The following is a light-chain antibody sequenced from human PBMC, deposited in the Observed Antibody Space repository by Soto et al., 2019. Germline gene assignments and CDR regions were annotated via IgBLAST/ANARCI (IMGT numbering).Light chain of an antibody. V-gene: IGLV1-47*01. CDR1: SSNIGSNY. J-gene: IGLJ2*01. CDR3: AAWDDNLNGLV. CDR2: RAS. Sequence: QSVLTQPPSASGTPGQRVTISCSGSSSNIGSNYVYWYQQVPGTAPRLLMYRASQRPSGVPDRFSGSKSGTSASLAISGRRSEDEADYYCAAWDDNLNGLVFGGGTQLTV.